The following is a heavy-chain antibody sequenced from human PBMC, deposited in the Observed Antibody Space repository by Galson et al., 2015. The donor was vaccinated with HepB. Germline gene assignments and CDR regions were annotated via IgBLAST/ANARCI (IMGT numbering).Heavy chain of an antibody. CDR3: ATDLPSYMAAAGLDY. J-gene: IGHJ4*02. Sequence: SLRLSCAASGFTVSSKDMNWVRQAPGKGLEWVSIIYSGDATYYADSVKGRFSISRDTSKNTMYLQMNSLRAEDTAVYYCATDLPSYMAAAGLDYWGQGTLVTVSS. V-gene: IGHV3-66*01. CDR2: IYSGDAT. CDR1: GFTVSSKD. D-gene: IGHD6-13*01.